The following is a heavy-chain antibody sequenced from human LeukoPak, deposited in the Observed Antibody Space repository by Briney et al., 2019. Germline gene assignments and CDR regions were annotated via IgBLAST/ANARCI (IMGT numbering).Heavy chain of an antibody. CDR1: GGSISSYY. D-gene: IGHD3-3*01. Sequence: PSETLPLTCTVSGGSISSYYWSWIRQPPGKGLEWIGYIYYSGSTNYNPSLKSRVTISVDTSKNQFSLKLSSVTAADTAVYYFARGYDFWSGYTPLDYWGQGTLVTVSS. V-gene: IGHV4-59*01. CDR2: IYYSGST. J-gene: IGHJ4*02. CDR3: ARGYDFWSGYTPLDY.